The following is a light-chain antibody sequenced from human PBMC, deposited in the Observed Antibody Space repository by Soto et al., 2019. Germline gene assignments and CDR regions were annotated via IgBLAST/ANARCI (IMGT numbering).Light chain of an antibody. Sequence: QSVLTQPPSASGSPGQSVTISCTGTSSDIGGYNYVSWYQQHPGKAPKLMIYEASKRPSGVPDRFSGSKSGNTASLTVSGLQAEDEVDYNCTEYAGSYNFALYVVGPVTIDTVL. CDR2: EAS. V-gene: IGLV2-8*01. J-gene: IGLJ1*01. CDR1: SSDIGGYNY. CDR3: TEYAGSYNFALYV.